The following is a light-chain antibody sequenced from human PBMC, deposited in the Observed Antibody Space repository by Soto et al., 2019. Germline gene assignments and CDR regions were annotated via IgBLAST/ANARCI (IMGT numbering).Light chain of an antibody. CDR2: AAS. CDR1: QSVRSN. CDR3: QPYNNWPLT. J-gene: IGKJ4*01. Sequence: EIVMTQSPATLSVSPGERATLSCRASQSVRSNLAWYQQRPGQAPRLLIYAASTRATGIPARFSGSGSGTEFTLTIDSLQSEDFAVYYCQPYNNWPLTFGGGTKVDI. V-gene: IGKV3-15*01.